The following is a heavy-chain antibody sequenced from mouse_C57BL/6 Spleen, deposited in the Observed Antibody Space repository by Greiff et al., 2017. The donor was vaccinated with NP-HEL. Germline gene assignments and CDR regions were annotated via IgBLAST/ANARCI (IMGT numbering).Heavy chain of an antibody. V-gene: IGHV1-4*01. J-gene: IGHJ4*01. CDR3: ARWSLYAMDD. D-gene: IGHD6-1*01. CDR1: GYTFTSYT. CDR2: INPSSGYT. Sequence: VQLQQSGAELARPGASVKMSCKASGYTFTSYTMHWVKQRPGQGLEWIGYINPSSGYTKYNQKFKDKATLTADKSSSTAYMQLSSLTSEDSAVYYCARWSLYAMDDWGQGTSVTVSS.